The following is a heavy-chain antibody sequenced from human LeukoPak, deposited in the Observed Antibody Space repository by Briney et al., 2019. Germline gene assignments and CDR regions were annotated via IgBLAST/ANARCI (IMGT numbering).Heavy chain of an antibody. Sequence: SETLSLTCTVSGGSIRSYYWSWIRQPPGKGLEWIGYIPDTGSTNYNPSLKSRVTISADTSKNQLSLKLSSVTAADTAVYYCARHLYNDFWSGLDYWGQGTLVTVSS. CDR3: ARHLYNDFWSGLDY. J-gene: IGHJ4*02. CDR1: GGSIRSYY. CDR2: IPDTGST. V-gene: IGHV4-59*08. D-gene: IGHD3-3*01.